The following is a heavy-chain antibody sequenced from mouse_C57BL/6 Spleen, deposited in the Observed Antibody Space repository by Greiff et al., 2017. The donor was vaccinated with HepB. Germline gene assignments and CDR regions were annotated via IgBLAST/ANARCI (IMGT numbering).Heavy chain of an antibody. Sequence: VQLQHSVAELVRPGASVKLSCTASGFNIKNTYMHWVKQRPEQGLEWIGRIDPANGNTKYAPKFQGKATITADTSSNTAYLQLSSLTSEDTAIYYCAPTTVVADNYFDYWGQGTTLTVSS. D-gene: IGHD1-1*01. CDR3: APTTVVADNYFDY. CDR1: GFNIKNTY. CDR2: IDPANGNT. J-gene: IGHJ2*01. V-gene: IGHV14-3*01.